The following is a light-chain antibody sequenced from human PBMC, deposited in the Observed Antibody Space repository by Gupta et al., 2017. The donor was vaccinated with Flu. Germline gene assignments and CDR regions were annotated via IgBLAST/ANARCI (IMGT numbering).Light chain of an antibody. J-gene: IGKJ1*01. CDR2: DAS. CDR3: QHDFSSPRT. V-gene: IGKV3-20*01. CDR1: QNVIPNF. Sequence: IVLTQSPVTLSLSPGETPILSSRASQNVIPNFLAWYQQKPGQAPRLLIYDASNRATGVPDRFSGSGSGTDFILTIRRREPEDYAIYYCQHDFSSPRTFGQGTKVEIK.